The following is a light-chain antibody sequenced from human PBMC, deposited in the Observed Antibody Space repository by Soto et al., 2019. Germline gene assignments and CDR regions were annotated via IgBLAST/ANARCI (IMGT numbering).Light chain of an antibody. CDR2: AAS. CDR3: LQHNSYPWT. Sequence: DIQMTEYPSSLSAAGGDRFTITCRASQGISNYLGWFQQKPGKVPKRLIYAASSLQSGVPSRFSGSGSGTEFTLTISSLQPEDFATYYCLQHNSYPWTFGQGTKVDIK. CDR1: QGISNY. J-gene: IGKJ1*01. V-gene: IGKV1-17*03.